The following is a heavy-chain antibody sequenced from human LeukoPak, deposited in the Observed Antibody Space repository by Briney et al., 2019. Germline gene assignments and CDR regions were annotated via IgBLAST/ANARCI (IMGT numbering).Heavy chain of an antibody. V-gene: IGHV3-33*01. J-gene: IGHJ4*02. CDR2: IWNDGSNK. D-gene: IGHD3/OR15-3a*01. Sequence: GGSLRLSCAASGFTFSTYGMHWLRQAPGKGLEWVAVIWNDGSNKYYADSVKGRFTISRDNSEDTLYLQMNSLRADDTAVYYCARAVGPFDYWGQGTLVTVSS. CDR3: ARAVGPFDY. CDR1: GFTFSTYG.